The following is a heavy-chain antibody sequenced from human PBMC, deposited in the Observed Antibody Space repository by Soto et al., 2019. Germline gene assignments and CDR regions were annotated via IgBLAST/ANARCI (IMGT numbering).Heavy chain of an antibody. D-gene: IGHD4-17*01. CDR2: ISGSGGST. Sequence: EVQLLESGGGLVQPGGSLRLSCAASGFTFSSYAMSWVRQAPGKGLEWVSAISGSGGSTYYADSVKGRFTISRDNSKNTLYLQMNSLRAEDTAVYYCAKDSTFSRVTTESVAFDYWGQGTLVTVSS. CDR3: AKDSTFSRVTTESVAFDY. J-gene: IGHJ4*02. V-gene: IGHV3-23*01. CDR1: GFTFSSYA.